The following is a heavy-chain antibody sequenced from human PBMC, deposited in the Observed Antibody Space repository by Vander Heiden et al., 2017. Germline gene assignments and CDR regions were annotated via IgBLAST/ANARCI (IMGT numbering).Heavy chain of an antibody. Sequence: EVQLLESGGGLVQPGGSLRLSCAASGFTFSRYAMSWVRQAPGKGLEWVSAISGSGGSTYYADSVKGRFTISRDNSKNTLYLQMNSLRAEDTAVYYCAAKQWLVSTFDYWGQGTLVTVSS. CDR2: ISGSGGST. CDR1: GFTFSRYA. D-gene: IGHD6-19*01. J-gene: IGHJ4*02. CDR3: AAKQWLVSTFDY. V-gene: IGHV3-23*01.